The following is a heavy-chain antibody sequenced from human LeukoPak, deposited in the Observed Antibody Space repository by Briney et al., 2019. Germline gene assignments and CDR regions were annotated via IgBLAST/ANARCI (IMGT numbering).Heavy chain of an antibody. V-gene: IGHV1-2*02. J-gene: IGHJ6*03. CDR3: ARGAEYSSPGRGYYYYYYMDV. CDR2: INPNSGGT. D-gene: IGHD6-6*01. CDR1: GYTFTGYY. Sequence: ASVKVSCKASGYTFTGYYMHWVRQAPGQGLEWMGWINPNSGGTNYAQKFQGRVTMTRDTSISTAHMELSRLRSDDTAVYYCARGAEYSSPGRGYYYYYYMDVWGKGTTVTVSS.